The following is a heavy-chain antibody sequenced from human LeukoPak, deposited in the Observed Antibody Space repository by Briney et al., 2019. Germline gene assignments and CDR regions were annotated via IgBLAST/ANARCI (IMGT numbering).Heavy chain of an antibody. Sequence: GGSLRLSCAASGFSFSKAWMSWVRQAPGKGLEWVGRIKNKTDGETIQYAAPVEGRFTISRDDSKNTLDLQMNSLKTEDTAVYYCTTDSRTAAPPHFDYWGQGSLVTVSS. J-gene: IGHJ4*02. V-gene: IGHV3-15*01. CDR1: GFSFSKAW. CDR3: TTDSRTAAPPHFDY. CDR2: IKNKTDGETI. D-gene: IGHD6-13*01.